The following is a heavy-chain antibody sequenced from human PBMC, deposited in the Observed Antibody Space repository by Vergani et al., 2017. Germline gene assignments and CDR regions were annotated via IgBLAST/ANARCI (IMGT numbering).Heavy chain of an antibody. Sequence: EVQLVESGGGLVQPGGSLKLFCAASGFTFSGSAMHWVRQASGKGLEWVGRIRSKANSYATAYAASVKGRFTISRDNSKNTLYLQMNSLRAEDTAVYYCARKGVAVAGKGYLDYWGQGTLVTVSS. J-gene: IGHJ4*02. V-gene: IGHV3-73*02. CDR2: IRSKANSYAT. CDR1: GFTFSGSA. D-gene: IGHD6-19*01. CDR3: ARKGVAVAGKGYLDY.